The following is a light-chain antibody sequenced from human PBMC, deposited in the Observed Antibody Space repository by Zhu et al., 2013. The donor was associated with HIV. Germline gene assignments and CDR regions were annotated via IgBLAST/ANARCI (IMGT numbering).Light chain of an antibody. CDR1: QSITTS. CDR3: QQYNGYST. V-gene: IGKV1-5*03. Sequence: DIQVTQSPSTLSAFVGDRVTITCRASQSITTSLAWYQQKPGKAPKLLIYKTSILESGVPSRFSGSGSGTKFTLTISSLQPDDFATYYCQQYNGYSTFGQGTKVEIK. J-gene: IGKJ1*01. CDR2: KTS.